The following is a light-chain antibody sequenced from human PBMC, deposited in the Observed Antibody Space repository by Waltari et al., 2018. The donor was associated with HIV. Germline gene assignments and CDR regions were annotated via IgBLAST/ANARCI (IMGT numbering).Light chain of an antibody. CDR1: QGISNS. Sequence: DIQMTQSPSSLSASVGTRVTITCRASQGISNSLAWYQQKPGKAPKLLFYAASRLESGVPSRFSGSGSGTDYTLTISSLQPEDFATYYCQQYYSTPPLTFGGGTKVEIK. J-gene: IGKJ4*01. CDR2: AAS. V-gene: IGKV1-NL1*01. CDR3: QQYYSTPPLT.